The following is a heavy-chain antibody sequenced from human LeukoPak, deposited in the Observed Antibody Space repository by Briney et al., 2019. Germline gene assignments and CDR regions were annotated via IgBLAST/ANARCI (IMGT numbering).Heavy chain of an antibody. Sequence: GGSLRLSCAASGFTFSSYAMSWVRQAPGKGLEWVSSISGSGGSTYYADSVKGRFSISRDNSKNTLYLQMNSLRAEDTAVYYCARWSRGDAFDIWGQGTMVTVSS. D-gene: IGHD5-24*01. J-gene: IGHJ3*02. CDR3: ARWSRGDAFDI. CDR2: ISGSGGST. V-gene: IGHV3-23*01. CDR1: GFTFSSYA.